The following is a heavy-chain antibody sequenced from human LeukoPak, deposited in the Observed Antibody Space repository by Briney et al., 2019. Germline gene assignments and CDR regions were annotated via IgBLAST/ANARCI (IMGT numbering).Heavy chain of an antibody. V-gene: IGHV2-70*04. CDR3: ARTPIVADVTYFDY. CDR1: GFSLSTYGMR. CDR2: IDWDDDK. D-gene: IGHD6-13*01. J-gene: IGHJ4*02. Sequence: SGPTLVNPKQTLTLTCTLSGFSLSTYGMRVAWIRQAPGKALEWLARIDWDDDKFYSTSLKTRLTISKDISKNQVVLTMTNVEVEDTATYFCARTPIVADVTYFDYWGQGTLVIVSS.